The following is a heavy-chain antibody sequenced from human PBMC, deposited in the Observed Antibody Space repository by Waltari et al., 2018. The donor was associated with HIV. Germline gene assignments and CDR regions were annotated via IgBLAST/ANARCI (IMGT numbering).Heavy chain of an antibody. J-gene: IGHJ6*02. D-gene: IGHD2-15*01. V-gene: IGHV3-30*18. CDR1: GFNFSTSG. CDR2: ISYNGLNK. CDR3: AKDLVTRGFFYFYGMHV. Sequence: QVQLEESGGRVVQPGRSLRLTCVASGFNFSTSGMHWVRQVPGKGREWVAVISYNGLNKYYVDSMKGRFTISRNNSNSTLFLQMSSLIPYDTAVYYCAKDLVTRGFFYFYGMHVWGQGTTVTVSS.